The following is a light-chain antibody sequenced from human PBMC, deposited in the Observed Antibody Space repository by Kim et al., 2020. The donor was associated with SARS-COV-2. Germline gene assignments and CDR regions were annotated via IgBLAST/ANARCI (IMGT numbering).Light chain of an antibody. V-gene: IGKV3-11*01. CDR1: QSVHSY. J-gene: IGKJ2*01. Sequence: SFSYGERAPHSSSATQSVHSYLAWYQQQPGQAPRLLIYDASNRATGIPARFRGRGSGTDFTLNISRLEPEDFAVYYCQQRSNWPYTFGQGNKLEL. CDR3: QQRSNWPYT. CDR2: DAS.